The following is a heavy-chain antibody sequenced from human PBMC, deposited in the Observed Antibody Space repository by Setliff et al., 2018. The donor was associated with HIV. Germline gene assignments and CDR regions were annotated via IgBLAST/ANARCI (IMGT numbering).Heavy chain of an antibody. CDR1: GFTFSSYA. CDR3: AKDRVGAADY. J-gene: IGHJ4*02. V-gene: IGHV3-23*01. Sequence: GSLRLSCAASGFTFSSYAMTWVRQAPGKGLEWVSSIRSSGDNTDYADSVKGRFTISRDNSKNTLYLQMNSLRAEDTAVYYCAKDRVGAADYWGQGTLVTVSS. CDR2: IRSSGDNT. D-gene: IGHD1-26*01.